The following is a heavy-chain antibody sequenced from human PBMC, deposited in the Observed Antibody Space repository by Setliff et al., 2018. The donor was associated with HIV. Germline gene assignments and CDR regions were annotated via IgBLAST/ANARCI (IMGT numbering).Heavy chain of an antibody. Sequence: SETLSLTCDVSGFSISSRYYWGWIRQSPGKGLEWIGNIYHTGSSYYNPSLNDRATISPDTSKNQFSLKLNSVTAADTAVYYCAREKNGYFDSWGQGTQVTVSS. V-gene: IGHV4-38-2*02. J-gene: IGHJ4*02. CDR1: GFSISSRYY. D-gene: IGHD2-8*01. CDR3: AREKNGYFDS. CDR2: IYHTGSS.